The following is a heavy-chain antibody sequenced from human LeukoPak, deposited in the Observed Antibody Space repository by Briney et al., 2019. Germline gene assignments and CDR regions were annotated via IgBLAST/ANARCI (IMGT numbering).Heavy chain of an antibody. V-gene: IGHV1-2*02. J-gene: IGHJ3*02. CDR3: ARSSSHPITQYGSALPPTEAFDI. Sequence: VASVKVSCKTSGYTFTSYGINWVRQAPGQGLEWMGWINPNSGGTNYAQKFQGRVTMTRDTSISTAYMELSRLRSDDTAVYYCARSSSHPITQYGSALPPTEAFDIWGQGTMVTVSS. CDR1: GYTFTSYG. CDR2: INPNSGGT. D-gene: IGHD3-10*01.